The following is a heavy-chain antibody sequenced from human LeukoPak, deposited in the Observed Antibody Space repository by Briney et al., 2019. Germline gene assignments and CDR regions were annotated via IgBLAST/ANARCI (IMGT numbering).Heavy chain of an antibody. J-gene: IGHJ5*02. D-gene: IGHD3-9*01. Sequence: SETLSLTCTVSGGSISSSSYYWGWIRQPPGKGLEWIGSIYYSGSTYYNPSLKSRVTMSVDTSKNQFSLKLSSVTAADTAVYYCAREKTAVDGPNWFDPWGQGTLVTVSS. CDR3: AREKTAVDGPNWFDP. CDR1: GGSISSSSYY. V-gene: IGHV4-39*07. CDR2: IYYSGST.